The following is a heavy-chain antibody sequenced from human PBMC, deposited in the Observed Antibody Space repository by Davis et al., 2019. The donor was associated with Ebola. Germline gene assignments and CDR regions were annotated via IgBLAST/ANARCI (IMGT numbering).Heavy chain of an antibody. D-gene: IGHD2-2*01. J-gene: IGHJ6*03. CDR1: GGSISSGGYY. CDR2: IYYSGST. V-gene: IGHV4-31*03. CDR3: ARLRGPVVPAARGADYYYYYMDV. Sequence: PSETLSLTCTVSGGSISSGGYYWSWIRQHPGKGLEWIGYIYYSGSTYYNPSLKSRVTISVDTSKNQFSLKLSSVTAAETAVYYCARLRGPVVPAARGADYYYYYMDVWGKGTTVTVSS.